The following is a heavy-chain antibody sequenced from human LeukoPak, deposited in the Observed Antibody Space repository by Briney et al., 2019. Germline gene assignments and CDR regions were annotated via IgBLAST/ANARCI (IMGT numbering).Heavy chain of an antibody. V-gene: IGHV4-38-2*02. Sequence: PSETLSLTCTVSGYSISSGYYWGWIRQPPGKGLEWIGSIYHSGSTYYNPSLKSRVTISVDTSKNQFSLKLTSVTAADTAVYYCARDSSGWLHWFDPWGQGTLVTVSS. CDR3: ARDSSGWLHWFDP. D-gene: IGHD6-19*01. J-gene: IGHJ5*02. CDR2: IYHSGST. CDR1: GYSISSGYY.